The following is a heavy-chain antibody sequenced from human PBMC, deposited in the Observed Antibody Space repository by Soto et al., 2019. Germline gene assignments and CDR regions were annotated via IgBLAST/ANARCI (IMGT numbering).Heavy chain of an antibody. CDR2: IIPISGSA. CDR3: ASRYYLPLPAGGSGDTEFFLH. V-gene: IGHV1-69*01. J-gene: IGHJ1*01. CDR1: GGTFSSYT. D-gene: IGHD3-10*01. Sequence: QVQLVQSGADLKKPGSSVKVSGKASGGTFSSYTVGWVRQAPGQGLEWMGGIIPISGSASYAQKFQGRVTITADESTAYMELSSLTSKDTAVYYCASRYYLPLPAGGSGDTEFFLHWGQGTLVTVSS.